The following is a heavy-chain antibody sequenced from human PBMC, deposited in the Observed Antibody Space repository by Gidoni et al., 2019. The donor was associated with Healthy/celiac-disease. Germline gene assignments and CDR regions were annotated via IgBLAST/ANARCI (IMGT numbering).Heavy chain of an antibody. CDR1: GFTLGDYA. V-gene: IGHV3-49*03. J-gene: IGHJ3*02. CDR2: IRSKAYGGTT. D-gene: IGHD3-22*01. Sequence: EVQLVESGGGLVQPGRSLRLSCTASGFTLGDYAMSWFRQAPGKGLEWVGFIRSKAYGGTTEYAASVKGRFTISRDDSKSIAYLQMNSLKTEDTAVYYCTRAQPDYYDSSGYYYYAFDIWGQGTMVTVSS. CDR3: TRAQPDYYDSSGYYYYAFDI.